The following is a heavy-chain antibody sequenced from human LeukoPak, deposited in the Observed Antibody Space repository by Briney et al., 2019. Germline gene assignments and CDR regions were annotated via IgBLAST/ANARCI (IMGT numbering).Heavy chain of an antibody. Sequence: SQTLSLTCAISGDSVSSDNVVWHWIRQSPSRGLEWLGRTYYRSQWYSSYASSVKSRISINPDTSKNQFSLQLNSVTPEDTAVYYCARSSSSYSVAFDPWGQGTLVTVSS. J-gene: IGHJ5*02. CDR1: GDSVSSDNVV. CDR3: ARSSSSYSVAFDP. V-gene: IGHV6-1*01. D-gene: IGHD6-6*01. CDR2: TYYRSQWYS.